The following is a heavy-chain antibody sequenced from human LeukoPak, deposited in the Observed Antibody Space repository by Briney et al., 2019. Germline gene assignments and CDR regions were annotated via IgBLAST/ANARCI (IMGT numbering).Heavy chain of an antibody. D-gene: IGHD2-2*01. V-gene: IGHV1-46*01. CDR2: INPSGGST. CDR1: GYTFTSYY. CDR3: ATQTQVVVPAAMWNGMDV. J-gene: IGHJ6*02. Sequence: GASVKVSCKASGYTFTSYYMHWVRQAPGQGLEWMGIINPSGGSTSYAQKFQGRVTMTRDTSTSTAYMELSSLRSEDTAVYYCATQTQVVVPAAMWNGMDVWGQGTTVTVSS.